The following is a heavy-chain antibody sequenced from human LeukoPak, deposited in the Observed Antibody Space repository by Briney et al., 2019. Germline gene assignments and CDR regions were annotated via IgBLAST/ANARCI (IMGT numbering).Heavy chain of an antibody. D-gene: IGHD5-18*01. CDR1: GGSISSYY. Sequence: SETLSLTCTVSGGSISSYYWSWIRQPPGKGLEWIGYIYYSGSTNYNPSLKSRVTISVDTSKNQFSLKLSSVTAADTAVYYCASTYVDTAMALPFAFDIWGQGTMVTVSS. V-gene: IGHV4-59*01. J-gene: IGHJ3*02. CDR3: ASTYVDTAMALPFAFDI. CDR2: IYYSGST.